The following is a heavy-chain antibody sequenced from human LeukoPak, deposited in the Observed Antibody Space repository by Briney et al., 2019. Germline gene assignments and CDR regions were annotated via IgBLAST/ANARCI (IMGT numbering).Heavy chain of an antibody. CDR2: ISSSGSSM. Sequence: PGGSLRLSCAASGFTFSSYEMNCVRQAPGKGLEWVSYISSSGSSMYYADSVKGRFTISRDNAKNSLYLQMSSLRAEDTAVYYCARGSGGYSGWFDPWGQGTLVTVSS. D-gene: IGHD5-12*01. CDR1: GFTFSSYE. J-gene: IGHJ5*02. V-gene: IGHV3-48*03. CDR3: ARGSGGYSGWFDP.